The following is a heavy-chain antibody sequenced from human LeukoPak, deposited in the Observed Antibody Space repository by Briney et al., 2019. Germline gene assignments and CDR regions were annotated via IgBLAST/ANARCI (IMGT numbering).Heavy chain of an antibody. CDR1: GFPFSSYP. V-gene: IGHV3-23*01. J-gene: IGHJ4*02. Sequence: GGSLRLSCAGSGFPFSSYPISWVRQPPGKGLEWVSAITASGDSTYSADSVEGRFTISRDNSKNTLYLQMNSLRAEDTAVYYCARGPIAAAGTFDYWGQGTLVTVSS. D-gene: IGHD6-13*01. CDR3: ARGPIAAAGTFDY. CDR2: ITASGDST.